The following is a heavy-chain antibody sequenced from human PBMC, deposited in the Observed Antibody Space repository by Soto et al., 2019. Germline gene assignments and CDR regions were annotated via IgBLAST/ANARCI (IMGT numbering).Heavy chain of an antibody. V-gene: IGHV1-69*06. J-gene: IGHJ4*02. Sequence: GASVKVSCKASGGTFSSYAISWVRQAPGQGLEWMGGIIPIFGTANYAQKFQGRVTITADKSTSTAYMELSSLRSEDTAVYYCEWTNSSGWKGDDYWGQGTLVTVSS. D-gene: IGHD6-19*01. CDR3: EWTNSSGWKGDDY. CDR1: GGTFSSYA. CDR2: IIPIFGTA.